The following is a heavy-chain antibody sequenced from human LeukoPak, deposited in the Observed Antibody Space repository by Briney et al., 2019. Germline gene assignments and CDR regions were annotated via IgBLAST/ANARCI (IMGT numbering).Heavy chain of an antibody. CDR3: AKVPRGAGTSSGY. V-gene: IGHV3-53*01. D-gene: IGHD3-3*01. J-gene: IGHJ4*02. CDR1: GFTVSGDY. CDR2: MYSGGAT. Sequence: GGSLRLSCAVSGFTVSGDYMSWVRQAPGKGLEWVSVMYSGGATYYADSVKGRSTISRDNSKNTLYLQMNSLRAEDTAVYYCAKVPRGAGTSSGYWGQGTLVTVSS.